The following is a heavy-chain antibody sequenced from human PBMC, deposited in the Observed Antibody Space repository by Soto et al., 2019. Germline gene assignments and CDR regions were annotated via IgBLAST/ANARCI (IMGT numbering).Heavy chain of an antibody. Sequence: SETLSLTCTVSGGSISSYYWSWIRQPPGKGLEWIGYIYYSGSTNYNPSLKSRVTISVDTSKNQFSLKLSSVTAADTAVYYCARIPRYYYMDVWGKGTTVTVSS. CDR2: IYYSGST. CDR1: GGSISSYY. CDR3: ARIPRYYYMDV. V-gene: IGHV4-59*01. J-gene: IGHJ6*03. D-gene: IGHD2-21*01.